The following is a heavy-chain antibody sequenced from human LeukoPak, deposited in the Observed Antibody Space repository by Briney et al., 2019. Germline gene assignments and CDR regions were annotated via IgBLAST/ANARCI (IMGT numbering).Heavy chain of an antibody. CDR2: ISGSGGST. CDR1: GFTFSSFA. CDR3: AKGATYYYDSPRGYYYMDV. Sequence: GGSLRLSCAGSGFTFSSFAMSWVRQAPGKGLEWVSAISGSGGSTYYADSVKGRFTISRDNSKNTLYLQMNNLRAEDTAVFYCAKGATYYYDSPRGYYYMDVWGKGTTVTVSS. D-gene: IGHD3-22*01. V-gene: IGHV3-23*01. J-gene: IGHJ6*03.